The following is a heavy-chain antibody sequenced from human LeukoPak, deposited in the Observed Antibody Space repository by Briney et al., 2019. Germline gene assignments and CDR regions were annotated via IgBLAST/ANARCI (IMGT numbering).Heavy chain of an antibody. V-gene: IGHV3-23*01. D-gene: IGHD7-27*01. CDR2: ISGSRGTT. Sequence: GGSLRLSCVPSGFTFSSYAMSWVRQAPGKGLEWVSAISGSRGTTYYADSVKGRFTISRDNSKNTLYLQMNRLRAEDTAVYYCAKDAYLGSNWLDPWGQGTLVTVSS. CDR1: GFTFSSYA. CDR3: AKDAYLGSNWLDP. J-gene: IGHJ5*02.